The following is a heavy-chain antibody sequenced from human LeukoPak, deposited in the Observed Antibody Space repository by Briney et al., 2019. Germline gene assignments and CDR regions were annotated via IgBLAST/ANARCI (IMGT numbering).Heavy chain of an antibody. CDR2: IIPIFGTA. CDR1: GGTFNSYA. V-gene: IGHV1-69*13. CDR3: ARDACSGGSCYLSWFDP. D-gene: IGHD2-15*01. Sequence: GASVKVSCKASGGTFNSYAISWVRQAPGQGLEWMGGIIPIFGTANYAQKFQGRVTITADESTSTAYMELSSLRSEDTAVYYCARDACSGGSCYLSWFDPWGQGTLVTVSS. J-gene: IGHJ5*02.